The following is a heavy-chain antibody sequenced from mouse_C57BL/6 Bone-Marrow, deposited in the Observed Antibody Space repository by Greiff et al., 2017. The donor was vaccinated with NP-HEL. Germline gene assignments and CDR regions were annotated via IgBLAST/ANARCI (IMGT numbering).Heavy chain of an antibody. V-gene: IGHV1-80*01. Sequence: LQQSGASVKISCKASGYAFSSYWMNWVKQRPGKGLEWIGQIYPGDGDTNYNGKFKGKATLTADKSSSTAYMQLSSLTSEDSAVYFCARRTTHWYFDVWGTGTTVTVSS. D-gene: IGHD2-1*01. J-gene: IGHJ1*03. CDR1: GYAFSSYW. CDR2: IYPGDGDT. CDR3: ARRTTHWYFDV.